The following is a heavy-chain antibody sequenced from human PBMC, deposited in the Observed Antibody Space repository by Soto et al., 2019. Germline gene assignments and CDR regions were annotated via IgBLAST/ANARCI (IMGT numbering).Heavy chain of an antibody. CDR2: ISSSSSYI. Sequence: EVQLVESGGGLVKPGGSLRLSCAASGFTFSSYSMNWVRQAPGKGLEWVSSISSSSSYIYYADSVKGRFTISRDNAKNSVNRQMNQLRAGDTAWYYCAREGIRLWFGGGDYYGYGMDVWGQGTTVTVSS. J-gene: IGHJ6*02. CDR1: GFTFSSYS. CDR3: AREGIRLWFGGGDYYGYGMDV. D-gene: IGHD5-18*01. V-gene: IGHV3-21*01.